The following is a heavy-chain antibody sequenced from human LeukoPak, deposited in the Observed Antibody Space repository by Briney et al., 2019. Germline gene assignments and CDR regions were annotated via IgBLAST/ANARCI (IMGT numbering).Heavy chain of an antibody. CDR3: ARGDGYNYWGRFDC. V-gene: IGHV1-69*13. D-gene: IGHD5-24*01. Sequence: ASVKVSCKASGGTFSSYAISWVRQAPGQGLEWMGGIIPIFGTANYAQKFQGRVTITADESTSTAYMELSSLRSEDTAVYYCARGDGYNYWGRFDCWGQGTLVTVSS. J-gene: IGHJ4*02. CDR2: IIPIFGTA. CDR1: GGTFSSYA.